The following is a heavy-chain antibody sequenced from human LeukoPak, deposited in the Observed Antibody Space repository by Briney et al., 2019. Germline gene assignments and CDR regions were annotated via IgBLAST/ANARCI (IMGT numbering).Heavy chain of an antibody. CDR2: IIPIFGTA. Sequence: ASVKVSCKASGGTFTSYAISWVRQAPGQGLEWMGGIIPIFGTANYAQKFQGRVTITADKSTSTAYMELSSLRSEDTAVYYCARVNCSGGSCYFPYWGQGTLVTVSS. CDR1: GGTFTSYA. J-gene: IGHJ4*02. CDR3: ARVNCSGGSCYFPY. V-gene: IGHV1-69*06. D-gene: IGHD2-15*01.